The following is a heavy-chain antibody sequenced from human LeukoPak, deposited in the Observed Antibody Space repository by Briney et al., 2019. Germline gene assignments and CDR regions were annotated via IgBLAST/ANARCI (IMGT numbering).Heavy chain of an antibody. V-gene: IGHV3-9*01. CDR3: ATLRDGYNSPFDC. CDR1: GFTFEDYA. CDR2: ISWNSGSI. J-gene: IGHJ4*02. D-gene: IGHD5-24*01. Sequence: GGSLRLSCAASGFTFEDYAMHWVRQAPGKGLEWVSGISWNSGSIGYADSVKGRFTISRDNAKNSLYLQMNSLRPDDTAFYYCATLRDGYNSPFDCWGQGTLVTVST.